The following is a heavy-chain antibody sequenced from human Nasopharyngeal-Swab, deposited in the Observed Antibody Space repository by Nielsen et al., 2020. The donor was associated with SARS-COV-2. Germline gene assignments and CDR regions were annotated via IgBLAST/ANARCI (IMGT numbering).Heavy chain of an antibody. V-gene: IGHV3-21*01. Sequence: GESLKISCAASGFLFSTSGMNWVRQAPGKGLEWVSSISSYSTDINYADSLRGRFTISRDNAKNSLYLQMNSLRAEDTAVYYCAREGVDSAADYSEPFDIWGQGTMVTVSS. J-gene: IGHJ3*02. CDR3: AREGVDSAADYSEPFDI. CDR2: ISSYSTDI. CDR1: GFLFSTSG. D-gene: IGHD5-12*01.